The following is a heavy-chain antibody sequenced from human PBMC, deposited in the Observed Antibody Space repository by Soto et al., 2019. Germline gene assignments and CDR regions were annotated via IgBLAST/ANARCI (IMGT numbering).Heavy chain of an antibody. CDR2: INPKNGAT. V-gene: IGHV1-2*02. J-gene: IGHJ4*02. D-gene: IGHD3-22*01. Sequence: GDSVKVSCKGSGYTFSGDRVHWVLQAPWQGLEWMGWINPKNGATNYAQKFQGRVTLTWGTSISTAYMELNSLSADDTAVFYCGPHHTDSSGYFDSWGEGTLVTGSS. CDR1: GYTFSGDR. CDR3: GPHHTDSSGYFDS.